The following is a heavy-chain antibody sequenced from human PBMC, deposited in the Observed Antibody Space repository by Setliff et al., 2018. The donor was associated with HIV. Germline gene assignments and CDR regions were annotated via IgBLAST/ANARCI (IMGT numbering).Heavy chain of an antibody. CDR2: IRTKPNAFAT. V-gene: IGHV3-73*01. CDR1: GFTFSAST. D-gene: IGHD3-22*01. J-gene: IGHJ4*02. CDR3: TRPQYIYDNSDSDN. Sequence: PGESLKISCAASGFTFSASTMHWVRQASGKGLEWVGRIRTKPNAFATAYAASVRGRFTISRDDSKNTAYLQMNSLKTEDTAIYYCTRPQYIYDNSDSDNWGQGALVTVSS.